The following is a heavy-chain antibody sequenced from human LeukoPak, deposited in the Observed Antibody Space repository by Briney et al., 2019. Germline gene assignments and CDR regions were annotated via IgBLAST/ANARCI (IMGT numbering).Heavy chain of an antibody. CDR2: INQDGSEK. Sequence: GSLRLSCVASAFTFNNYWMTWVRQAPGKGLEWVANINQDGSEKHCVDSVKGRFTISRDNAKNSLYLQMNSLRAEDTAVYYCARSRGPTYGSGTYSPYFDYWGQGTLVTVSS. CDR1: AFTFNNYW. V-gene: IGHV3-7*01. D-gene: IGHD3-10*01. J-gene: IGHJ4*02. CDR3: ARSRGPTYGSGTYSPYFDY.